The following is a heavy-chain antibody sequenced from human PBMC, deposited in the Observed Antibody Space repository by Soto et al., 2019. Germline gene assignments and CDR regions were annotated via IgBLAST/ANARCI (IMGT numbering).Heavy chain of an antibody. V-gene: IGHV3-23*01. D-gene: IGHD3-22*01. J-gene: IGHJ5*02. CDR3: AKDRGSSGYYNPNWFDP. CDR1: GFTFSSYA. CDR2: ISGSGGST. Sequence: VGSLRLSCAASGFTFSSYAMSWVRQAPGKGLEWVSAISGSGGSTYYADSVKGRFTISRDNSKNTLYLQMNSLRAEDTAVYYCAKDRGSSGYYNPNWFDPWGQGTLVTVSS.